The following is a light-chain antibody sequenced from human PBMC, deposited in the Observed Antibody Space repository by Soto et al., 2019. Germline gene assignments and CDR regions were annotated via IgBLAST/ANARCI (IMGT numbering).Light chain of an antibody. CDR1: QSVNSNY. CDR2: AAS. Sequence: EIVLTQSPGTLSLSPGERATLSCRASQSVNSNYLAWYQQKPGQAPRLLIYAASSRATGIPDRFSGGGSGTDFTLTISRLEPDDFAVYYCQQYSSGMFGQGTKVEIK. CDR3: QQYSSGM. J-gene: IGKJ1*01. V-gene: IGKV3-20*01.